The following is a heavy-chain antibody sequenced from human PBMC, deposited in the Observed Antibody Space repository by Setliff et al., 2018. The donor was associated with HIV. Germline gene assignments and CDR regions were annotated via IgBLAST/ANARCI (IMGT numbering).Heavy chain of an antibody. V-gene: IGHV1-2*07. J-gene: IGHJ4*02. CDR2: ISPDNGDT. Sequence: ASVKVSCKASGYTFIDYFIHWGRQAPGQGQEWMGWISPDNGDTNIPHRFRGRVTMTRDTSINTAYMELCGLRSDDTAVYYCARQLSNSLECWGQGTPVTVSS. CDR1: GYTFIDYF. CDR3: ARQLSNSLEC. D-gene: IGHD1-1*01.